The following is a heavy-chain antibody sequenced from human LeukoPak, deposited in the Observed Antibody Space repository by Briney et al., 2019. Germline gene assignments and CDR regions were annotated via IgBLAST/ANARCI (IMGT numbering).Heavy chain of an antibody. D-gene: IGHD3-10*01. J-gene: IGHJ3*02. V-gene: IGHV1-69*05. CDR1: GGTFSSYA. CDR3: ARARLLWFGEFYLADAFDI. Sequence: ASVKVSCKASGGTFSSYAISWVRQAPGQGLEWMGGIIPIFGTANYAQKFQGRVTMTRDTSISTAYMELSRLRSDDTAVYYCARARLLWFGEFYLADAFDIWGQGTMVTVSS. CDR2: IIPIFGTA.